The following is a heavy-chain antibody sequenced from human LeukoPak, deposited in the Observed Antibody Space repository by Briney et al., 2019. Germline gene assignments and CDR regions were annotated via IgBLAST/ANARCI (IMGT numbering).Heavy chain of an antibody. D-gene: IGHD5-12*01. J-gene: IGHJ3*02. Sequence: PSETLSLTCTVSGYSISSGYYWGWIRQPPGKGLEWIGSIYHSGSTYYNPSLKSRVTISVDTSKNQFSLKLSSVTAADTAVYYCAIGYSGYESAFDIWGQGTMVTVSS. CDR1: GYSISSGYY. CDR3: AIGYSGYESAFDI. CDR2: IYHSGST. V-gene: IGHV4-38-2*02.